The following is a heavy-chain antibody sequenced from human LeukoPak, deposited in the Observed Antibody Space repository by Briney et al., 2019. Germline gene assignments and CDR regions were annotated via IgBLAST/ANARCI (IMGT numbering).Heavy chain of an antibody. D-gene: IGHD6-13*01. V-gene: IGHV3-30-3*01. CDR2: ISYDGSNK. CDR3: ARDSSSWNYYFDY. J-gene: IGHJ4*02. Sequence: GGSLRLSCAASGFTFSSYAMHWVRQAPGKGLEWVAVISYDGSNKYYADSVKGRFTISRDNSKNTLYLQMNSLRAEDTAVYYCARDSSSWNYYFDYWGQGTLVTGPS. CDR1: GFTFSSYA.